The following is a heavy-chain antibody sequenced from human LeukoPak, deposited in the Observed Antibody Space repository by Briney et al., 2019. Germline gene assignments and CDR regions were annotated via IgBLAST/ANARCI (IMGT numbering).Heavy chain of an antibody. CDR2: ISSSGGNT. CDR1: GFTFISYA. J-gene: IGHJ4*02. CDR3: AKTSYYDSGKGRSFDY. D-gene: IGHD3-10*01. Sequence: PGGSLRLSCEASGFTFISYAMTWVRQAPGKGLEWVSRISSSGGNTYYADSVKGRFTISRDSSKNTLYLQMNSLRAEDTAVYYCAKTSYYDSGKGRSFDYWGQGTLVTVSS. V-gene: IGHV3-23*01.